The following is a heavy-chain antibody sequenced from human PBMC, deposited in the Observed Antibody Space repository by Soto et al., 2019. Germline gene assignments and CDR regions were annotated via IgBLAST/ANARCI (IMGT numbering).Heavy chain of an antibody. D-gene: IGHD3-22*01. J-gene: IGHJ4*02. V-gene: IGHV3-15*07. CDR2: IKSKTDGGTT. Sequence: GGSLRLSCAASGFTFSNAWMNWVRQAPGKGLEWVGRIKSKTDGGTTDYAAPVKGRFTISRDDSKNTLYLQMNSLKTEDTAVYYCNTERNDDSSGYYYDYWGQGKLVNVS. CDR3: NTERNDDSSGYYYDY. CDR1: GFTFSNAW.